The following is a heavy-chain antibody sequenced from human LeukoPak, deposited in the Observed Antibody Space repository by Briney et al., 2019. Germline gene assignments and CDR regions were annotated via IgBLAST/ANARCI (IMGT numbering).Heavy chain of an antibody. CDR1: GFTFSSYA. CDR3: ARVMLGTVALDY. Sequence: GGPLRLSCAASGFTFSSYAMHWVRQAPGKGLEWVAVISYDGSNKYYADSVKGRFTISRDNSKNTLYLQMNSLRAEDTAVYYCARVMLGTVALDYWGQGTLVTVSS. J-gene: IGHJ4*02. V-gene: IGHV3-30*04. CDR2: ISYDGSNK. D-gene: IGHD4-23*01.